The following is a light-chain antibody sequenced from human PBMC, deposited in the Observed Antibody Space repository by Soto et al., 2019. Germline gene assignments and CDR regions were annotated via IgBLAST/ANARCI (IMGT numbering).Light chain of an antibody. V-gene: IGLV1-47*01. CDR3: AAWDGSLSVV. CDR2: RNN. Sequence: QSVLTQPPSASGTPGQRVTISCSGSSSNIGSNYVYWYQQLPGTAPKLLIYRNNQRPSGVPDRFSGSNSGTSASLAISGLRAEEDDDYYCAAWDGSLSVVFGGGTKLTVL. J-gene: IGLJ2*01. CDR1: SSNIGSNY.